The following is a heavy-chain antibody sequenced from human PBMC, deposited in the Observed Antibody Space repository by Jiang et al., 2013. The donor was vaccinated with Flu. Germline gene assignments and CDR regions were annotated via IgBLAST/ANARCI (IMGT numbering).Heavy chain of an antibody. D-gene: IGHD2-21*02. V-gene: IGHV3-30*02. CDR2: IRYDGSNK. Sequence: LESGGGVVQPGGSLRLSCAASGFTFSSYGMHWVRQAPGKGLEWVAFIRYDGSNKYYADSVKGRFTISRDNSKNTLYLQMNSLRAEDTAVYYCAKDYGVVVTATPYYYYYGMDVWGQGTTVTVSS. J-gene: IGHJ6*02. CDR3: AKDYGVVVTATPYYYYYGMDV. CDR1: GFTFSSYG.